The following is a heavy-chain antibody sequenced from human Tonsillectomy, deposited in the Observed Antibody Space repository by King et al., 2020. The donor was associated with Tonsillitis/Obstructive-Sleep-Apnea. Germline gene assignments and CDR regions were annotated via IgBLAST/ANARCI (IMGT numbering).Heavy chain of an antibody. J-gene: IGHJ5*02. CDR1: GFTFSSYA. D-gene: IGHD2-2*01. CDR3: ARAQGQYQLLGAWFDP. CDR2: ISYDGSNK. V-gene: IGHV3-30*01. Sequence: VQLVESGGGVVQPGRSLRLSCAASGFTFSSYAMHWVRQAPGKGLEWVAVISYDGSNKYHADSVKGRFTISRDNSKNTLYLQMNSLRAEDTAVYYCARAQGQYQLLGAWFDPWGQGTLVTVSS.